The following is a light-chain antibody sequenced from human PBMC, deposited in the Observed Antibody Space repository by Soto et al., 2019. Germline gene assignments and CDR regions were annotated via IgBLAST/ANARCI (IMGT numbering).Light chain of an antibody. CDR1: QSVNGW. Sequence: DIQMTQSPSTLSASVGDRVIITCRASQSVNGWLAWYQQKPGKAPKLLIYAASNLESGVPSRFSGSGSGTEFTLTISSLQPDDSATYYCQRYNSNPWTFGQGTKVDIK. J-gene: IGKJ1*01. CDR2: AAS. V-gene: IGKV1-5*01. CDR3: QRYNSNPWT.